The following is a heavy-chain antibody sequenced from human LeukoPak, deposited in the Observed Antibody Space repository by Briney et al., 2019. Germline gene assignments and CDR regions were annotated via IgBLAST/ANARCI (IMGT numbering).Heavy chain of an antibody. V-gene: IGHV1-46*01. D-gene: IGHD6-13*01. CDR2: INPSSGST. Sequence: ASVKVSCKASGYTFTSYYMHWVRQAPGQGLEWMGIINPSSGSTSYAQKFQGRVTMTRDTSTSTVYMELSSLRSEDTAVYYCAREKQLVQVIGAFDIWGQGTMVTVSS. CDR1: GYTFTSYY. J-gene: IGHJ3*02. CDR3: AREKQLVQVIGAFDI.